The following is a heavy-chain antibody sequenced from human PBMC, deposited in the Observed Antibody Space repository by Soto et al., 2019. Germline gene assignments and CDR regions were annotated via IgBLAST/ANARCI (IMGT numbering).Heavy chain of an antibody. Sequence: QVQLVESGGGVVQPGRSLRLSCAASGFTFSSYSMHWVRQAPGKGLEWVAAMSYDENSKYFANSVKGRFTISRDNSKNSLSLPMNRLGPECSAVYNCVRGRTVNGHDDLDSWGQEPVVSVPS. CDR2: MSYDENSK. J-gene: IGHJ5*01. D-gene: IGHD4-17*01. CDR1: GFTFSSYS. CDR3: VRGRTVNGHDDLDS. V-gene: IGHV3-30-3*01.